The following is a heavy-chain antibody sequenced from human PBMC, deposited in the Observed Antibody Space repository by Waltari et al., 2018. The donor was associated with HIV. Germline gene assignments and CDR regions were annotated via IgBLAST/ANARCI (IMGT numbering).Heavy chain of an antibody. D-gene: IGHD1-26*01. Sequence: EVQLMESGGGLVTSGGSLRLSCSAFGVPFTNHWTSWVRPPPGKGLEWVAYIKDDGSEKYYMGSVKGRFTISRDNAKNSMFLQMNSLRAEDTAVYYCARIGTFPHNYAIDFWGQGTTVTVSS. J-gene: IGHJ6*02. V-gene: IGHV3-7*01. CDR3: ARIGTFPHNYAIDF. CDR2: IKDDGSEK. CDR1: GVPFTNHW.